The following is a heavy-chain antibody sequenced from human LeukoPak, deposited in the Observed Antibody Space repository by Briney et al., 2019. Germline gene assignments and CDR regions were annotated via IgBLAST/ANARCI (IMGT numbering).Heavy chain of an antibody. J-gene: IGHJ4*02. CDR2: ISYDGSNK. V-gene: IGHV3-30-3*02. D-gene: IGHD6-19*01. Sequence: GGSLRLSCAASGFTFSSYAMHWVRQAPGKGLEWVAVISYDGSNKYYADSVKGRFTISRDNSKNTLYPQMNSLRAEDTAVYYCAKPREQWLEYYFDYWGQGTLVTVSS. CDR1: GFTFSSYA. CDR3: AKPREQWLEYYFDY.